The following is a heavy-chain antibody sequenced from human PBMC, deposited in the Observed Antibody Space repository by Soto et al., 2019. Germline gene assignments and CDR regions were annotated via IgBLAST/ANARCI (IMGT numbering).Heavy chain of an antibody. J-gene: IGHJ6*01. Sequence: QVQLVQSGAEVKKPGSSVKVSCKASGGTFSSYTISWVRQAPGQGLEWMGRIIPILGIANYAQKFQGRVTITADKYTSTAYMELSSLRSEDTAVYYCARVIGKQQLVRKYYYGMDVWGQGTTVTVSS. CDR1: GGTFSSYT. D-gene: IGHD6-13*01. CDR3: ARVIGKQQLVRKYYYGMDV. CDR2: IIPILGIA. V-gene: IGHV1-69*02.